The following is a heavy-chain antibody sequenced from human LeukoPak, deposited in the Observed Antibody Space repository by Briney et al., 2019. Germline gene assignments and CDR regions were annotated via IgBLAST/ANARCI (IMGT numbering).Heavy chain of an antibody. V-gene: IGHV1-2*02. Sequence: ASVKVSCKASGHTFTGYYMHWVRQAPGQGLEWMGWINPNSGGTNYAQKFQGRVTMTRDTSISTAYMELSRLRSDDTAVYYCARDYDSSGYSDYWGQGTLVTVSS. CDR1: GHTFTGYY. CDR3: ARDYDSSGYSDY. J-gene: IGHJ4*02. CDR2: INPNSGGT. D-gene: IGHD3-22*01.